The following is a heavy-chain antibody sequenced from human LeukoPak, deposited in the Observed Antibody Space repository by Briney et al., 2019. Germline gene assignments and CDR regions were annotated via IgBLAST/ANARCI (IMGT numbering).Heavy chain of an antibody. CDR3: AKGGNSYYDSSGYTQ. J-gene: IGHJ4*02. CDR2: ISGSGGST. Sequence: GGTLRLSCAASGFTFSSYGMSWVRQAPGKGLEWVSAISGSGGSTYYADSVKGRFTISRDNSKNTLYLQMNGLRAEDTAVYYCAKGGNSYYDSSGYTQWGQGTLVTVSS. V-gene: IGHV3-23*01. CDR1: GFTFSSYG. D-gene: IGHD3-22*01.